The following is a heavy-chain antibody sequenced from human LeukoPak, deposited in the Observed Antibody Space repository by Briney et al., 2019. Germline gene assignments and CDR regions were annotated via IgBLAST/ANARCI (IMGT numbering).Heavy chain of an antibody. Sequence: GGSLRLSCAASGFTFSSYKMKWVRQARGKGLEWVSYISSGGSTIYYAESVKGRFTISRDNAKNSLYLQMNSLRAEDTAVYYCARAFDYWGQGTLVTVSS. CDR2: ISSGGSTI. CDR3: ARAFDY. V-gene: IGHV3-48*03. CDR1: GFTFSSYK. J-gene: IGHJ4*02.